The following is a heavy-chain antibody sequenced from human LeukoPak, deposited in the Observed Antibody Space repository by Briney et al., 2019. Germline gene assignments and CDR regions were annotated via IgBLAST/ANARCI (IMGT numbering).Heavy chain of an antibody. V-gene: IGHV3-23*01. Sequence: GGSLRLSCAASGFALSSYAMSWVRQAPGKGLEWVSAISGSGGSTYYADSVKGRFTISRDNSKNTLYLQMNSLRAEDTAVYYCAKGLTRDVEMATIHLTDVGPEDYWGQGTLVTVSS. CDR1: GFALSSYA. CDR2: ISGSGGST. D-gene: IGHD5-24*01. J-gene: IGHJ4*02. CDR3: AKGLTRDVEMATIHLTDVGPEDY.